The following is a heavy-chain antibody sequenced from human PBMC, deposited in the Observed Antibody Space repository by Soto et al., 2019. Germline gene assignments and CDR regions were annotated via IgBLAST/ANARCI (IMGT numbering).Heavy chain of an antibody. J-gene: IGHJ6*02. CDR3: ARMGYCSGGSCYYYYYYGMDV. D-gene: IGHD2-15*01. CDR1: GGSISSSSYY. V-gene: IGHV4-39*01. Sequence: SETLSLTCTVSGGSISSSSYYWGWIRQPPGKGLEWIGSIYYSGSTYYNPSLKSRVTISVDTSKNQFSLKLSSVTAADTAVYYCARMGYCSGGSCYYYYYYGMDVWGQGTTVTVSS. CDR2: IYYSGST.